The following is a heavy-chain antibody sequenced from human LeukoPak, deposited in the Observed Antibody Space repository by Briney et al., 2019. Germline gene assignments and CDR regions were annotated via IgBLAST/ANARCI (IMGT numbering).Heavy chain of an antibody. D-gene: IGHD1-26*01. J-gene: IGHJ4*02. Sequence: GGSLRLSCAASAFTFSDYSMNWVRQAPGKGLEWVSYISGKSSTIYYADSVKGRFTIPRDNAKNSMYLQMNSLRAEDTAVYYCARDRMKSGSYYFDYWGPGTLVTVSS. CDR2: ISGKSSTI. CDR1: AFTFSDYS. V-gene: IGHV3-48*01. CDR3: ARDRMKSGSYYFDY.